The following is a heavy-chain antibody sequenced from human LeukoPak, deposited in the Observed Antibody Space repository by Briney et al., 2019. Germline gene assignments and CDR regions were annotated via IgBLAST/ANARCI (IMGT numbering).Heavy chain of an antibody. CDR1: GFTFSSYW. J-gene: IGHJ5*02. CDR3: ARDGTSSSWVAYNWFDL. CDR2: INSDGSST. Sequence: GGSLRLSCAASGFTFSSYWMHWVRQAPGKGLVWVSRINSDGSSTSYADSVKGRFTISRDNAKNTLYLQMNSPRAEDTAVYYCARDGTSSSWVAYNWFDLWGQGTLVTVSS. D-gene: IGHD6-13*01. V-gene: IGHV3-74*01.